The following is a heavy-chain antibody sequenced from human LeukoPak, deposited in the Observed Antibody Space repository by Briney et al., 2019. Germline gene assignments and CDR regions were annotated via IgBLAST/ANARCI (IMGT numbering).Heavy chain of an antibody. J-gene: IGHJ4*02. V-gene: IGHV3-33*01. Sequence: GSLRLSCAASGFTFSSYGMHWVRQAPGKGLEWVAVIWYDGSNKYYADSVKGRFTISRDNSKNTLYLQMNSLRAEDTAVYYCARDPHSGQLVDYWGQGTLVTVSS. CDR2: IWYDGSNK. CDR3: ARDPHSGQLVDY. CDR1: GFTFSSYG. D-gene: IGHD6-13*01.